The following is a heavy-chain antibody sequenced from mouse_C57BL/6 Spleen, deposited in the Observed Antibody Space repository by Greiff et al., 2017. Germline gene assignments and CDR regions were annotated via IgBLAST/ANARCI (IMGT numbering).Heavy chain of an antibody. D-gene: IGHD1-1*01. CDR2: INPGSGGT. J-gene: IGHJ2*01. CDR3: ARSSITTVVATYDY. Sequence: QVQLQQSGAELVRPGTSVKVSCKASGYAFTNYLIEGVKQRPGQGLEWIGVINPGSGGTNYNEKFKGKATLTADKSSSTAYMQLSSLTSEDSAVYFCARSSITTVVATYDYWGQGTTLTVSS. V-gene: IGHV1-54*01. CDR1: GYAFTNYL.